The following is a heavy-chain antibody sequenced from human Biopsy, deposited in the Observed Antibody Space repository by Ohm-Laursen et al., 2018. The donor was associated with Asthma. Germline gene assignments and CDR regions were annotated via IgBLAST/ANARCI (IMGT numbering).Heavy chain of an antibody. J-gene: IGHJ4*02. Sequence: GTLSLTWIASGGSMSSSSYSWGWIRQPPGKGLEWIGSISYTGNTDIPSLRSRVTLSVDTSKNNFSLKLTSVTAADTAVFYCARHWNWGSFFDYWGQGTLVTVSS. V-gene: IGHV4-39*01. D-gene: IGHD7-27*01. CDR1: GGSMSSSSYS. CDR3: ARHWNWGSFFDY. CDR2: ISYTGNT.